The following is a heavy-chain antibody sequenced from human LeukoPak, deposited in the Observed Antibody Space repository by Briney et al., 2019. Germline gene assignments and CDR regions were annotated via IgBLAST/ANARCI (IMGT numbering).Heavy chain of an antibody. D-gene: IGHD3-3*01. Sequence: GASVKVSCKASGYTFTSYGISWVRQAPGQGLEWMGWISAYNGNTNYAQKFQGRVTMTTDTSTSTAYMELRSLRSDDTAVYYCARVYYDFWSGYEYGAFDIWGQGTMVTVSS. V-gene: IGHV1-18*01. CDR3: ARVYYDFWSGYEYGAFDI. J-gene: IGHJ3*02. CDR1: GYTFTSYG. CDR2: ISAYNGNT.